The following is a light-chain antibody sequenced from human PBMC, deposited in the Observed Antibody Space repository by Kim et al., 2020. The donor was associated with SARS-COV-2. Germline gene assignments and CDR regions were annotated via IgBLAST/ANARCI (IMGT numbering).Light chain of an antibody. V-gene: IGLV3-21*04. Sequence: PGQTARITCGGDNIGGETVHWYRQKPGQAPVLVIFYDNDRPSGIPARFSGSNSGNTATLTISRVEAGDEADYFCQVWHGGSHHVIFGGGTQLTVL. CDR1: NIGGET. J-gene: IGLJ2*01. CDR2: YDN. CDR3: QVWHGGSHHVI.